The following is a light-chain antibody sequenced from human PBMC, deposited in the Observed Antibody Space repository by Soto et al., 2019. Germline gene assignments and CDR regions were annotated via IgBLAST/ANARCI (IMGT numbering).Light chain of an antibody. CDR3: SSYTSSSTLNVV. J-gene: IGLJ2*01. CDR1: SSDVGGYNY. Sequence: QSVLTQPASVSGSPVQSITISCTGTSSDVGGYNYVSWYQQHPGKAPKLMIYDVSNRPSGVSNRFSGSKSGNTASLTISGLQAEDEADDYCSSYTSSSTLNVVFGGGTQLTVL. CDR2: DVS. V-gene: IGLV2-14*01.